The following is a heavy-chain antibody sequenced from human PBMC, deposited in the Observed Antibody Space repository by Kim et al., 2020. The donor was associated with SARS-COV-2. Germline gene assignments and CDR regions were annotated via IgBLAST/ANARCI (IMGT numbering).Heavy chain of an antibody. Sequence: GGSLRLSCTASVLTFTNYDMTWVRLAPGKGLEWVAAINREGSFTHYAPSVEGRFTISRDNSRNTLYLHMNSLRAEDAAIYYCARPGSESRTYQYYLDSWGQGTLVTVSS. J-gene: IGHJ4*02. CDR3: ARPGSESRTYQYYLDS. CDR1: VLTFTNYD. CDR2: INREGSFT. D-gene: IGHD2-2*01. V-gene: IGHV3-23*01.